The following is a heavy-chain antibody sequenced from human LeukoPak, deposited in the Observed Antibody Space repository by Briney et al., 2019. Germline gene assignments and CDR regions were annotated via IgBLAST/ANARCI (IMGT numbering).Heavy chain of an antibody. Sequence: GGSLRLSCAASGFTFSSYAMHWVRQAPGKGLEWVAVISYDGSNKYYADSVKGRFTISRDNSKNTLYLQMNSLGAEDTAVYYCARDLSEMATIGYFDYWGQGTLVTVSS. J-gene: IGHJ4*02. V-gene: IGHV3-30*04. CDR2: ISYDGSNK. D-gene: IGHD5-24*01. CDR3: ARDLSEMATIGYFDY. CDR1: GFTFSSYA.